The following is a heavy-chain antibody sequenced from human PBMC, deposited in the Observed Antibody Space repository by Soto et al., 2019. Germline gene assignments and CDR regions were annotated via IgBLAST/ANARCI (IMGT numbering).Heavy chain of an antibody. CDR1: GFTFSDYY. D-gene: IGHD3-22*01. CDR3: ARGYYDSSGYYSDY. J-gene: IGHJ4*02. CDR2: ISSSSSYT. V-gene: IGHV3-11*06. Sequence: PGGSLRLSCAASGFTFSDYYMSWIRQAPGKGLEWVSYISSSSSYTNYADSVKGRFTISRDNAKNSLYLQMSSLRAEDTAVYYCARGYYDSSGYYSDYWGQGTLVTVSS.